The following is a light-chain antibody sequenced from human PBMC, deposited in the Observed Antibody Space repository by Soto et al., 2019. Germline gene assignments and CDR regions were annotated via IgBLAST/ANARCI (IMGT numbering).Light chain of an antibody. CDR3: CSYAGSSTVV. CDR1: SSDVGSYNL. V-gene: IGLV2-23*01. Sequence: QSALTQPASVSGSPGQSITISCTGTSSDVGSYNLVSWYQQHPGKAPKLMIYEGSKRPSGVSNRFSGSKSCNTASLTISGXXXXXXXXYYCCSYAGSSTVVFGGGTKLTVL. CDR2: EGS. J-gene: IGLJ2*01.